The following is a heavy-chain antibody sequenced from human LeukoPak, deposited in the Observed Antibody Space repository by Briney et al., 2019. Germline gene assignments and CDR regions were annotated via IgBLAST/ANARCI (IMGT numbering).Heavy chain of an antibody. J-gene: IGHJ3*02. CDR2: IYYSGST. Sequence: SETLSLTCAVYGGSFSGYYWSWIRQPPGKGLEWIGYIYYSGSTNYNPSLKSRVTISVDTSKNQFSLKLSSVTAADTAVYYCAREVYDAFDIWGQGTMVTVSS. CDR3: AREVYDAFDI. CDR1: GGSFSGYY. V-gene: IGHV4-59*01. D-gene: IGHD1-14*01.